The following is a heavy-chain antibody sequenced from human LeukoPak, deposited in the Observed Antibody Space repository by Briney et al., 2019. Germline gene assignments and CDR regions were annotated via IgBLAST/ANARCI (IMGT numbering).Heavy chain of an antibody. D-gene: IGHD3-22*01. V-gene: IGHV3-48*01. Sequence: GGSLRLSCAASGFTFSSYSMNWVSQAPGKGLEWVSYISSSSSTIYYADSVKGRFTISRDNAKNSLYLQMNSLRAEDTAVYYCASGRGYYYDSSGYYLDYWGQGTLVTVSS. CDR3: ASGRGYYYDSSGYYLDY. J-gene: IGHJ4*02. CDR1: GFTFSSYS. CDR2: ISSSSSTI.